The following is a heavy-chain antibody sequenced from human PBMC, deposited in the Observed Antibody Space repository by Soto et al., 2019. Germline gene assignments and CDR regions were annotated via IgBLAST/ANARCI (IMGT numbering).Heavy chain of an antibody. D-gene: IGHD3-10*01. J-gene: IGHJ6*02. Sequence: EVQLVESGGGLVQPGGSLRLSCAASGFTFSSYEMNWVRQAPGKGLEWVSYIRSSGSTIFYADSVKGRFTISRDNAKNSLYLQMNSLRAEDTAVYYCARDDGLGLAPYYGMDVWGQGTTVTVSS. CDR1: GFTFSSYE. CDR2: IRSSGSTI. V-gene: IGHV3-48*03. CDR3: ARDDGLGLAPYYGMDV.